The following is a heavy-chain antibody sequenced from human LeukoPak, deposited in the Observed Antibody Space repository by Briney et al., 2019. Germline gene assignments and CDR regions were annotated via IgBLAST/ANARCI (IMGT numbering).Heavy chain of an antibody. V-gene: IGHV4-39*07. D-gene: IGHD4-17*01. Sequence: SETLSLTCSVSGASISSPNYYWAWIRQPPGKGPEWIGNIHNSGSTFYNPSLKSRVTISVDKSKNQFSLKLSSVTAADTAVYYCATKFGPYGDYDLNYWGQGTLVTVSS. CDR1: GASISSPNYY. J-gene: IGHJ4*02. CDR2: IHNSGST. CDR3: ATKFGPYGDYDLNY.